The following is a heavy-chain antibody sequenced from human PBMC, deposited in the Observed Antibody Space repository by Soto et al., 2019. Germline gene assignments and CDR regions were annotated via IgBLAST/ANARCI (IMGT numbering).Heavy chain of an antibody. V-gene: IGHV3-15*05. CDR2: IKSKTDGETT. Sequence: ELQLVESGGGLVKPGGSLRLSCAASGFSFSNGWMSWVRQAPGKGLEWVGRIKSKTDGETTDYAAPVKGRSTISRDDSKNTLYLQMNSLKIEDTAVYYCTTDAWEWGQGTLVTVSS. CDR3: TTDAWE. CDR1: GFSFSNGW. D-gene: IGHD1-26*01. J-gene: IGHJ4*02.